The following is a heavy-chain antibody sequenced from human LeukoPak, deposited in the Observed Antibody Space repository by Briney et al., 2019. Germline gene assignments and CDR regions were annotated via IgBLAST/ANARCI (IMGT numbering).Heavy chain of an antibody. CDR1: GFKLTVYE. J-gene: IGHJ6*03. Sequence: GPSLKFSCALSGFKLTVYEIIWFRQAPGKGLEWVSYIISPRQTIYYSDSVKGRFVISSDTAKNSLYLEMNSLRAEDTAVYYCARVPHPPEGSSRLYRYYYYYMDVWGKGTTVTVSS. D-gene: IGHD3-16*02. V-gene: IGHV3-48*03. CDR2: IISPRQTI. CDR3: ARVPHPPEGSSRLYRYYYYYMDV.